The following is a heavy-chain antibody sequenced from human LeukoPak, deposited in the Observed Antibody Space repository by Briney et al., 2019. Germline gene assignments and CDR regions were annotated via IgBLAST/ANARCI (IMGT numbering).Heavy chain of an antibody. J-gene: IGHJ4*02. CDR3: ARVRNTIFGVVTSGYYFDY. Sequence: GGSLRLSCAASGFTVSSNYMSWVRQAPGKGLEWVSSIRSSSSYIYYADSVKGRFTISRDNAKNSLYLHMNSLRAEDTAVYYCARVRNTIFGVVTSGYYFDYWGQGTLVTVSS. CDR1: GFTVSSNY. D-gene: IGHD3-3*01. CDR2: IRSSSSYI. V-gene: IGHV3-21*01.